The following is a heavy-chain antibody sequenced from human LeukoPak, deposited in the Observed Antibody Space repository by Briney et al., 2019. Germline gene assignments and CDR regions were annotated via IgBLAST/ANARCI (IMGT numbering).Heavy chain of an antibody. CDR3: ARDSSVGSSPYNWFDP. J-gene: IGHJ5*02. V-gene: IGHV4-4*02. CDR1: GGSISSTNW. D-gene: IGHD6-6*01. Sequence: PSETLSLTCAVSGGSISSTNWWSWVRQPPGKGLEWIGEIYRSGTTNYKPSLKSRVTISLDKSRNHFSLKLTSVTAADSAVYYCARDSSVGSSPYNWFDPWGQGTLVTVSS. CDR2: IYRSGTT.